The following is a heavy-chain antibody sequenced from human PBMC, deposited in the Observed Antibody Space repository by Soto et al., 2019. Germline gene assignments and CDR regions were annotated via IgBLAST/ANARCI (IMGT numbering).Heavy chain of an antibody. CDR2: IYYSGST. V-gene: IGHV4-39*07. CDR3: ATDTYYDSNNWFDP. CDR1: GGSISSSSYY. Sequence: SETLSLTCTVSGGSISSSSYYWGWIRQPPGKGLEWIGSIYYSGSTYYNPSLKSRVTISVDTSKNQFSLKLSSVTAADTAVYYCATDTYYDSNNWFDPWGQGTLVTVSS. D-gene: IGHD3-22*01. J-gene: IGHJ5*02.